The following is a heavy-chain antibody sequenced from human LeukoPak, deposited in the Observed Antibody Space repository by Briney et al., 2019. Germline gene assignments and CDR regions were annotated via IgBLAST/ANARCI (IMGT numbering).Heavy chain of an antibody. D-gene: IGHD3-10*02. V-gene: IGHV3-23*01. J-gene: IGHJ6*04. Sequence: GGSLRLSCAAPGFTFSSYGMSWVRQAPGKGLEWVSAISGSGGSTYYADSVKGRFTISRDNSKNSLYLQMNSLRAEDTAVYYCAELGITMIGGVWGKGTTVTISS. CDR1: GFTFSSYG. CDR2: ISGSGGST. CDR3: AELGITMIGGV.